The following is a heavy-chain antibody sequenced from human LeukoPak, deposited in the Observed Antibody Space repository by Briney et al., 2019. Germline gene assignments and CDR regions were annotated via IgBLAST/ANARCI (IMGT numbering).Heavy chain of an antibody. CDR1: GFTISDYW. D-gene: IGHD3-3*01. CDR2: IKEDGSEK. CDR3: ASKGGSFTISGVLYNDAFAI. V-gene: IGHV3-7*01. J-gene: IGHJ3*02. Sequence: PGGSLRLSCAASGFTISDYWMSWVRQAPGKGLEWGSNIKEDGSEKNYVDSAKGRFTISRDNAKNSLYLQMNKLRDEDTAVYSWASKGGSFTISGVLYNDAFAIWGQGTMITVSA.